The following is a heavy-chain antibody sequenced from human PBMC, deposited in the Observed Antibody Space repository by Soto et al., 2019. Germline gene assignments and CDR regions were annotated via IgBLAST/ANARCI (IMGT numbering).Heavy chain of an antibody. J-gene: IGHJ5*02. CDR1: GYTFTSYG. CDR2: ISAYNGNT. V-gene: IGHV1-18*01. CDR3: ARESYYDSSGYYWGWFDP. Sequence: QVQLVQSGAEVKKPGASVKVSCKASGYTFTSYGISWVRQAPGQGLEWMGWISAYNGNTNYAQKLQGRVTITADESTSTAYMELSSLRSEDTAVYYCARESYYDSSGYYWGWFDPWGQGTLVTVSS. D-gene: IGHD3-22*01.